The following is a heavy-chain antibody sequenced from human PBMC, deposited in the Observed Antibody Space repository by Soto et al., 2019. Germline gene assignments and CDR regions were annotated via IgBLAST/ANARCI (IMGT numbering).Heavy chain of an antibody. V-gene: IGHV3-23*01. J-gene: IGHJ4*02. D-gene: IGHD3-10*01. CDR2: LTGSGGTT. CDR1: GVTFSTYA. Sequence: DVQLLESGGGLVQPGGSLRLSCIASGVTFSTYAMSWVRQAPGKGLEWVSGLTGSGGTTFYADSVKVRFTISRDNSNNALYLEMNSLRADATAVYYCAKQRADFGSGSDTYYFDYWGQGTLVTVSS. CDR3: AKQRADFGSGSDTYYFDY.